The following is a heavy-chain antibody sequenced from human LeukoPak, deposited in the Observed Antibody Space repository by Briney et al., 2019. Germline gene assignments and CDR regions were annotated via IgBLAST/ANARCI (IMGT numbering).Heavy chain of an antibody. D-gene: IGHD6-13*01. Sequence: GESLKISCKGSGYSFSTYWIAWVRQMPGKGLEWMGIIYPGDSDTRYSPSFEGQVTISADKSISTAYLQWTSLKASDTAMYYCARHWTSTWYPDYWGQGTLVTVSS. J-gene: IGHJ4*02. CDR3: ARHWTSTWYPDY. CDR2: IYPGDSDT. CDR1: GYSFSTYW. V-gene: IGHV5-51*01.